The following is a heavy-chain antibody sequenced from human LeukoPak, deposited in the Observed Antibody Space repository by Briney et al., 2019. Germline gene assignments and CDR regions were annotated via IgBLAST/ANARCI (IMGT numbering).Heavy chain of an antibody. CDR2: ISSSSSSYI. CDR3: ARDATKRRVVVPAAYTRDY. V-gene: IGHV3-21*01. J-gene: IGHJ4*02. Sequence: GGSLRLSCAASGFTFSSYSMNWVRQAPGKGLEWVSSISSSSSSYIYYADSVKGRFTISRDNAKNSLYLQMNSLRAEDTAVYYCARDATKRRVVVPAAYTRDYWGQGTLVTVSS. D-gene: IGHD2-2*01. CDR1: GFTFSSYS.